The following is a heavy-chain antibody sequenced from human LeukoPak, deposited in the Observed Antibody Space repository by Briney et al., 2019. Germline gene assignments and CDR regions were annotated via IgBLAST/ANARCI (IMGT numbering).Heavy chain of an antibody. CDR1: GYTFTSYY. V-gene: IGHV1-46*01. CDR3: ARYSVSYSSSWHYYFDY. CDR2: INPSGGST. J-gene: IGHJ4*02. Sequence: ASVKVSCKASGYTFTSYYMHWVRQAPGQGLEWMGIINPSGGSTSYAQKFQDRVTMTTDTSTSTAYMELRSLRSDDTAVYYCARYSVSYSSSWHYYFDYWGQGTLVTVSS. D-gene: IGHD6-13*01.